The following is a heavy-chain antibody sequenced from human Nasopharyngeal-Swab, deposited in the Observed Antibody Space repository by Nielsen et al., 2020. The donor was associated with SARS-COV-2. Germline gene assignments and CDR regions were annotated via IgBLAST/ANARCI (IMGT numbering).Heavy chain of an antibody. CDR3: ARGRLRRHYDYVGGTYRSDVFDI. J-gene: IGHJ3*02. V-gene: IGHV4-39*07. D-gene: IGHD3-16*02. CDR2: IYYSGST. Sequence: LETLFLTCTVSGGSISSSSYYWGWIRQPPGKGLEWIGSIYYSGSTYYTASLKSRVTISVDTSKNQFSLKLTSVTAADTAVYYSARGRLRRHYDYVGGTYRSDVFDIWGQGTMVTVSS. CDR1: GGSISSSSYY.